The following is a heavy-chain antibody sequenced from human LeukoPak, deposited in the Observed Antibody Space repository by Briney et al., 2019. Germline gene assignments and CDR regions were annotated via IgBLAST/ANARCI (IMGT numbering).Heavy chain of an antibody. D-gene: IGHD3-10*01. Sequence: ASVKVSCKASGYTFTGYYMHWVRQAPGQGLEWMGWINPNSGGTNYAQKFQGRVTMTRDTSISTAYMELSRLRSDDTAVYYRARALGVLLWFGEPPEYFDYWGQGTLVTVSS. CDR2: INPNSGGT. CDR3: ARALGVLLWFGEPPEYFDY. J-gene: IGHJ4*02. CDR1: GYTFTGYY. V-gene: IGHV1-2*02.